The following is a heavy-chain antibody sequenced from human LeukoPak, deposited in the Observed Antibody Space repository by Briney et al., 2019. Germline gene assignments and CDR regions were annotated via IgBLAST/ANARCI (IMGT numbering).Heavy chain of an antibody. CDR3: ARDGLSSGWYRNY. V-gene: IGHV3-7*01. CDR2: IKQDGTER. D-gene: IGHD6-19*01. J-gene: IGHJ4*02. CDR1: GFTFTTYW. Sequence: SGGSLRLSCAASGFTFTTYWMSWVRQAPGKGLEWVANIKQDGTERYYVDSVKGRFTISRDNVKNSLYLQMNTLRAEDTAVYYCARDGLSSGWYRNYWGQGTLVTVSS.